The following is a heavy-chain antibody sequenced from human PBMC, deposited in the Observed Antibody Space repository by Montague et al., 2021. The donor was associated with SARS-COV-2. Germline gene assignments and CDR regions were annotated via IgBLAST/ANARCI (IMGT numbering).Heavy chain of an antibody. J-gene: IGHJ6*02. CDR1: TFTLGSYE. D-gene: IGHD3-16*01. CDR3: ARNKELRGDLAV. Sequence: SLRLSCAASTFTLGSYELNWVRQAPGKGLEWVSKITSSGIFIYYADSVKGRFTISRDDAKNSLYLQMNGLRAEDTGVYYCARNKELRGDLAVWGQGTTVIVSS. V-gene: IGHV3-48*03. CDR2: ITSSGIFI.